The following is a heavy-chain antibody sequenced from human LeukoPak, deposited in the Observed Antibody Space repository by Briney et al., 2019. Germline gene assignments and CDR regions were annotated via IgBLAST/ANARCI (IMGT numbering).Heavy chain of an antibody. J-gene: IGHJ4*02. CDR1: GYTFTSYG. CDR2: ISAYNGNT. Sequence: ASVKVSCKASGYTFTSYGISWVRQAPGQGLEWMGWISAYNGNTNYAQKLQGRVTMTTDTSTSTAYMELRSLRSDDTAVYYCARSALIAVAGKDDYWSQGTLVTVSS. D-gene: IGHD6-19*01. V-gene: IGHV1-18*04. CDR3: ARSALIAVAGKDDY.